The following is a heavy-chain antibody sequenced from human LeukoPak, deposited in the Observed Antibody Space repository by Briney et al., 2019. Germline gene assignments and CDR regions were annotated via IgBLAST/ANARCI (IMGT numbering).Heavy chain of an antibody. CDR1: GYTFTSYG. CDR3: ARVDPRVTIFGVHQNWFDP. V-gene: IGHV1-18*01. CDR2: ISAYNGNT. Sequence: GASVKVSCKASGYTFTSYGISWVRQAPGQGLEWMGWISAYNGNTNYAQKLQGRVTMTTDTSTSIAYMELRSLRSDDAAVYYCARVDPRVTIFGVHQNWFDPWGQGTLVTVSS. D-gene: IGHD3-3*01. J-gene: IGHJ5*02.